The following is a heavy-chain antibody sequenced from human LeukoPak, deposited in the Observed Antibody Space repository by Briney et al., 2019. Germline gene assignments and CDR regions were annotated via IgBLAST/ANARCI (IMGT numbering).Heavy chain of an antibody. Sequence: GGSLRLSCAASGFTFSSYAVSWVRQAPGKGLEWVSAISSSGSDTYHADSVKGRFTISRDKSKNTLYLQMNSLRAEDTAVYYCARQIGYCSSGTCYFDFWGQGSLVTVSS. CDR2: ISSSGSDT. J-gene: IGHJ4*02. CDR3: ARQIGYCSSGTCYFDF. V-gene: IGHV3-23*01. CDR1: GFTFSSYA. D-gene: IGHD2-15*01.